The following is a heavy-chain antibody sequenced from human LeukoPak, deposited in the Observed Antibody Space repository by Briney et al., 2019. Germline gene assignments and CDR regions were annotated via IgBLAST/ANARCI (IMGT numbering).Heavy chain of an antibody. V-gene: IGHV3-20*04. J-gene: IGHJ4*02. D-gene: IGHD2-15*01. CDR3: AREPSLLCSGGSCYPDY. CDR1: GFSIDEYA. Sequence: GGSLRLSCTASGFSIDEYAMTWVRQAPGKGLEWVSGINWNGHNTGYEDSVRGRFTISRDNAKNSLYLQMNSLRAEDTALYYXAREPSLLCSGGSCYPDYXGQGXXVTV. CDR2: INWNGHNT.